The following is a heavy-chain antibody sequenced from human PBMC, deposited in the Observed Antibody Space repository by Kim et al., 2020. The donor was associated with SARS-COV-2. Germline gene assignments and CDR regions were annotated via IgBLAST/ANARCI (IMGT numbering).Heavy chain of an antibody. CDR2: I. V-gene: IGHV3-48*03. Sequence: IYYADAVKGRFTIPRDTAKNSLYLKMNRLRAEDTAVYYCAGYFSGWGFDYWGQGTLVTVSS. CDR3: AGYFSGWGFDY. J-gene: IGHJ4*02. D-gene: IGHD6-19*01.